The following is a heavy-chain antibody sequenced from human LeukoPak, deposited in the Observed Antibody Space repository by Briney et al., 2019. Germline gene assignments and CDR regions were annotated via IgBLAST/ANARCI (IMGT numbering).Heavy chain of an antibody. CDR1: GGSISSSSYY. J-gene: IGHJ6*03. CDR2: IYYSGST. V-gene: IGHV4-39*07. D-gene: IGHD1-1*01. Sequence: PSETLSLTCTVSGGSISSSSYYWGWIRQPPGKGLEWIGSIYYSGSTYYNPSLKSRVTISVDTSKNQFSLKLSSVTAADTAVYYCARGVQVLYYYYMDVWGKGTTVTVSS. CDR3: ARGVQVLYYYYMDV.